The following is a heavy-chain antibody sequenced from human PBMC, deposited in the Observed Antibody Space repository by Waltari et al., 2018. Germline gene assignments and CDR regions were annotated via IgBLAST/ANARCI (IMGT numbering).Heavy chain of an antibody. CDR3: AKGTYFLTIFGVTITDL. CDR1: GFPFSRYA. D-gene: IGHD3-3*01. J-gene: IGHJ5*02. V-gene: IGHV3-23*01. Sequence: EVQLLESGGGLVQPGGSLRLSCAASGFPFSRYAMSWVRQAPGKGLEWVSVISGSGGSTYYADSVKGRFTISRDNSKNTLYLQMNSLRAEDTAVYYCAKGTYFLTIFGVTITDLWGQGTLVTVSS. CDR2: ISGSGGST.